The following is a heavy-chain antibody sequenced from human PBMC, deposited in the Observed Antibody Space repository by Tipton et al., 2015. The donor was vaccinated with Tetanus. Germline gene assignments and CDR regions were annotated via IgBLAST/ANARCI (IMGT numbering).Heavy chain of an antibody. V-gene: IGHV5-51*01. D-gene: IGHD3-9*01. J-gene: IGHJ2*01. CDR3: ARRRGAILSGDYHWCLDL. CDR2: IYPGDSDT. Sequence: VQLVQSGAEVKKTGESLKISCQGSGYNFNLYWIAWVRQMPGKGLEWMGIIYPGDSDTTYSPSFQGQVTVPADKSINTAYLQWSRLKASDSAIYYCARRRGAILSGDYHWCLDLWGRGTPVPVSS. CDR1: GYNFNLYW.